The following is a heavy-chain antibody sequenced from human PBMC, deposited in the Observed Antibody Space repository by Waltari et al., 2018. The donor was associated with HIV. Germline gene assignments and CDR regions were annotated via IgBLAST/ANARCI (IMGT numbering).Heavy chain of an antibody. J-gene: IGHJ4*02. CDR2: IIPVGSTK. D-gene: IGHD2-21*02. CDR1: GFTFSGYW. Sequence: DVHLVESGGALVQPGGSLRLSCAASGFTFSGYWMSWVRQAPGKGLEWVTNIIPVGSTKYHVECVRGRFNISRDNAKDSLYLQRSSLRAEDTAVYYCASGLGDWGYWGRGTLVTVSS. CDR3: ASGLGDWGY. V-gene: IGHV3-7*02.